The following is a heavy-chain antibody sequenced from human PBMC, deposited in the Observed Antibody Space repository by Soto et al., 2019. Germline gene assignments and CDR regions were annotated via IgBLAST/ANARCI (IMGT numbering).Heavy chain of an antibody. V-gene: IGHV4-31*03. J-gene: IGHJ4*02. CDR1: GGSISSGGYY. CDR2: IYYSGST. CDR3: ARGRVLYCSGGSCSYFDY. D-gene: IGHD2-15*01. Sequence: LSLTCTVSGGSISSGGYYWSWIRQHPGKGLEWIGYIYYSGSTYYNPSLKSRVTISVDTSKNQFSLKLSSVTAADTAVYYCARGRVLYCSGGSCSYFDYWGQGTLVTVSS.